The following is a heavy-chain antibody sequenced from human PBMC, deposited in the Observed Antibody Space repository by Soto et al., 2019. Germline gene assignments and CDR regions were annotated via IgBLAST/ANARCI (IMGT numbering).Heavy chain of an antibody. J-gene: IGHJ6*02. CDR2: IYYSGST. Sequence: PSETLSLTCTVSGGSISSGDYYWSWIRQPPGKGLEWIGYIYYSGSTYYNPSLKSRVTISVDTSKNQFSLKLSSVTAADTGVYYCAARSGRNYYGMDVWGQGTTVTVSS. D-gene: IGHD3-10*01. V-gene: IGHV4-30-4*02. CDR3: AARSGRNYYGMDV. CDR1: GGSISSGDYY.